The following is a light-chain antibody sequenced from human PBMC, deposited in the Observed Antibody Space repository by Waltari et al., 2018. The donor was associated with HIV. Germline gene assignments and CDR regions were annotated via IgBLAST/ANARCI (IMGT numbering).Light chain of an antibody. Sequence: SYELTQPPSLPVSPGQTARITRSGDALPNKYAYWYQQRPGQAPVLVIYKDSERPSGIPERFSGSSSGTTVTLTISGVQAEDEADYYCQSADSSNTYVFGTGTKVTVL. V-gene: IGLV3-25*03. J-gene: IGLJ1*01. CDR2: KDS. CDR1: ALPNKY. CDR3: QSADSSNTYV.